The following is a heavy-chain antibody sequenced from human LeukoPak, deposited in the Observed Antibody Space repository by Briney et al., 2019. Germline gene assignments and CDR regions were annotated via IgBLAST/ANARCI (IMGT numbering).Heavy chain of an antibody. CDR1: GFTFSSYS. D-gene: IGHD4-17*01. V-gene: IGHV3-21*01. Sequence: GGSLRLSCAASGFTFSSYSMNWVCQAPGKGLEWVSSISSSSSYIYYADSVKGRFTISRDNAKNSLYLQMNSLRAEDTAVYYCATSSDYGDYRTVDYWGQGTLVTVSS. CDR3: ATSSDYGDYRTVDY. J-gene: IGHJ4*02. CDR2: ISSSSSYI.